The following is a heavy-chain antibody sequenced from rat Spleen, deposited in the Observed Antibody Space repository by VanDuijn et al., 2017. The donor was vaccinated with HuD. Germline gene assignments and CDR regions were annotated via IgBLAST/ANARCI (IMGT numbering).Heavy chain of an antibody. V-gene: IGHV5-25*01. CDR3: ARSRSHYDGSYYYGWYFDF. Sequence: EVQLVESGGGLVQPGRSLKLSCVASGFTFSSSPMAWVRQAPKKGLEWVASISSGGGGTYYPDSAKGRFTISRDNAKSTLYLQMNSLQTEDTAMYFCARSRSHYDGSYYYGWYFDFWGPGTMVTVSS. CDR2: ISSGGGGT. CDR1: GFTFSSSP. D-gene: IGHD1-12*02. J-gene: IGHJ1*01.